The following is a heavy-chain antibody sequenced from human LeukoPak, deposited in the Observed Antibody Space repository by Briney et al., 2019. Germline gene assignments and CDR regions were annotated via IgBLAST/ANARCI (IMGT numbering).Heavy chain of an antibody. J-gene: IGHJ6*03. Sequence: GGSRLLSCASSGFTFINYGMHWVGQAPGKGLEGVAFIHYDGSNIYYADSMKGRFTLSRRNSKNTLYLQMQSLRPDDPAVYSCANQGMVELRAGPHYYYYMEVWGKGTPVTVSS. CDR1: GFTFINYG. CDR3: ANQGMVELRAGPHYYYYMEV. CDR2: IHYDGSNI. D-gene: IGHD3-16*01. V-gene: IGHV3-30*02.